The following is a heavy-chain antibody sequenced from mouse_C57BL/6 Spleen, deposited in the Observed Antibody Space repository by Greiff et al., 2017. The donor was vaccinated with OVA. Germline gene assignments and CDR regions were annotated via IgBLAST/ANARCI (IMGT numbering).Heavy chain of an antibody. CDR2: IDPADSYT. J-gene: IGHJ1*03. CDR1: GYTFTSYW. D-gene: IGHD4-1*01. V-gene: IGHV1-69*01. Sequence: QVQLQQPGAELVMPGASVKLSCKASGYTFTSYWMHWVKQRPGQGLEWIGEIDPADSYTNYNQKFKGKSTLTVDKSSSTAYMQLSSLTSEDSAVYYCALWDGGWYFDVWGTGTTVTVSS. CDR3: ALWDGGWYFDV.